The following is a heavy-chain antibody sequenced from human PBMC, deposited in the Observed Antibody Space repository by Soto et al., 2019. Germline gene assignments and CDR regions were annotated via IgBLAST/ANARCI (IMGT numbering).Heavy chain of an antibody. CDR2: IYYSGST. CDR1: GGSISSSSYY. J-gene: IGHJ6*02. CDR3: ARQVXHSIAVAGTRYYYGMDV. D-gene: IGHD6-19*01. Sequence: SETLSLTCTVSGGSISSSSYYWGWIRQPPGKGLEWIGSIYYSGSTYYNPSPKSRVTISVDTSKNQFSLKLSSVTAADTAVYYCARQVXHSIAVAGTRYYYGMDVWGQGTTVTVSS. V-gene: IGHV4-39*01.